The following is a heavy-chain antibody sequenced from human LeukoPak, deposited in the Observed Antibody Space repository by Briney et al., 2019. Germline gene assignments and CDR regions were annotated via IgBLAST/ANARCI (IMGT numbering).Heavy chain of an antibody. CDR3: AKDLTLMIRGVHELSN. CDR1: GFIFSNYG. V-gene: IGHV3-30*18. Sequence: HPGRSLRLSCSASGFIFSNYGMHWARQAPGKGLEWVAVVSYDGSKKYYADSVKGRFTISRDNSKNTLYLQMNSLRTEDTATYYCAKDLTLMIRGVHELSNWGQGTLVTASS. J-gene: IGHJ4*02. CDR2: VSYDGSKK. D-gene: IGHD3-10*01.